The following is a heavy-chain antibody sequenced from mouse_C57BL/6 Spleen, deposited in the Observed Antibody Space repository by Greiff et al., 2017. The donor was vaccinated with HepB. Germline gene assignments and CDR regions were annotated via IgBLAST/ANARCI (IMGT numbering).Heavy chain of an antibody. D-gene: IGHD2-1*01. V-gene: IGHV5-16*01. Sequence: EVMLVESEGGLVQPGSSMKLSCTASGFTFSDYYMAWVRQVPEKGLEWVANINYDGSSTYYLDSLKSRFIISRDNAKNILYLQMSSLKSEDTATYYCAREDYGNSFAYWGQGTLVTVSA. CDR1: GFTFSDYY. CDR3: AREDYGNSFAY. J-gene: IGHJ3*01. CDR2: INYDGSST.